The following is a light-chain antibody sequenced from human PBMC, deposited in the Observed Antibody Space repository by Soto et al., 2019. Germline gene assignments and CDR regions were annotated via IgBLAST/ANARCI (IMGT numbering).Light chain of an antibody. CDR2: AAS. Sequence: DVQMTQSPSSLSASVGDRVTITCLASQNINNYLNWYQQKPGKAPKLLIYAASGLQSGVPSRFSGSGSGTDFTLTISSLQPEDFATYYCQQSYSTLRGTFGQGTKVEIK. V-gene: IGKV1-39*01. J-gene: IGKJ1*01. CDR1: QNINNY. CDR3: QQSYSTLRGT.